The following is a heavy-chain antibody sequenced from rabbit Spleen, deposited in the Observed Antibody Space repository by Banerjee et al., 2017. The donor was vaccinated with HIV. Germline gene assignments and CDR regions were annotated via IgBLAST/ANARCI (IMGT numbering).Heavy chain of an antibody. D-gene: IGHD1-1*01. V-gene: IGHV1S40*01. CDR2: IDAGSSGFT. J-gene: IGHJ6*01. Sequence: QSLEESGGDLVKPGASLTLTCKASGVSFSGSSYMCWVRQAPGKGLEWIACIDAGSSGFTYFASWAKGRFTISKTSSTTVTLQMTSLTAADTATYFCARDTSSSFSSYGMDLWGPGDPGHRL. CDR3: ARDTSSSFSSYGMDL. CDR1: GVSFSGSSY.